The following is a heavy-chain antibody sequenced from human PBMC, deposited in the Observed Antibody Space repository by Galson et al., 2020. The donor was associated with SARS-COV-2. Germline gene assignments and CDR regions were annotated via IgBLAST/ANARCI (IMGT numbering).Heavy chain of an antibody. Sequence: SQASENLSLTCAVYGGSFSDYYWSWIRQPPGRGLEWIGEVNHRGSTSYNPSLESRVRISLDASKKQFSLKLSSVTAADSGVYYCARGTRDITMIVVVMTAVSCHFDLWGQGSLVTVSS. J-gene: IGHJ4*02. D-gene: IGHD3-22*01. CDR3: ARGTRDITMIVVVMTAVSCHFDL. V-gene: IGHV4-34*01. CDR2: VNHRGST. CDR1: GGSFSDYY.